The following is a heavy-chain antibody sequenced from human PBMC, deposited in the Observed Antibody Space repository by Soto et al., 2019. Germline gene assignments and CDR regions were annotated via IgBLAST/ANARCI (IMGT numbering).Heavy chain of an antibody. J-gene: IGHJ4*02. CDR2: IVVGSGNT. Sequence: ASVKVSCKASGFTFTSSAVQWVRQARGQRLEWIGWIVVGSGNTNYAQKFQERVTITRDMSTSTAYMELSSLRSEDTAVYYCAADRGYSSSWGFDYWGQGTLVTVSS. V-gene: IGHV1-58*01. CDR3: AADRGYSSSWGFDY. D-gene: IGHD6-13*01. CDR1: GFTFTSSA.